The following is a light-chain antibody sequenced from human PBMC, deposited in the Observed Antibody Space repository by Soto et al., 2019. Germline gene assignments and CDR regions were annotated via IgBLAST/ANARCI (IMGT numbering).Light chain of an antibody. CDR2: EGT. Sequence: QSVLTQPASVSGSPGQPITISCTGISSDVETNNVVSWYQQHPGKAPKLMIYEGTKRPSGISNRFSGSKSGNTASLTISGLQAEDEANYYCCAYAYNGTDVVFGGGTKLTVL. V-gene: IGLV2-23*01. CDR3: CAYAYNGTDVV. J-gene: IGLJ2*01. CDR1: SSDVETNNV.